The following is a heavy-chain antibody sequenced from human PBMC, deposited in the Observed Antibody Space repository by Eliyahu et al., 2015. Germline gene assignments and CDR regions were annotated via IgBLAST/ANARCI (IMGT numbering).Heavy chain of an antibody. D-gene: IGHD2-15*01. CDR2: XGXTGGTT. Sequence: EVQLLESGGDWVQPGGSLRLSCVGSGFFFRVYALAWIRQAPGKGLEWXXSXGXTGGTTYYADSVRXRFTLSRDNAMSTLYLQMDSLREDXTATYYCAREGFCSGGSCSGSQFDPWGQGTLVTVAS. CDR1: GFFFRVYA. V-gene: IGHV3-23*01. J-gene: IGHJ5*02. CDR3: AREGFCSGGSCSGSQFDP.